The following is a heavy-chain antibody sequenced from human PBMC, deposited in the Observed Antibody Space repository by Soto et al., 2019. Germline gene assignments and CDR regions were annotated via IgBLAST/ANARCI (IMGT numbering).Heavy chain of an antibody. V-gene: IGHV4-59*01. CDR3: ARDYYYYYGMDV. J-gene: IGHJ6*02. CDR2: IYYSGST. Sequence: PSETLSLTCSVSGGSISGYYWIWIRQPPGKGLEWIGYIYYSGSTNYNPSLKSRVTISVDTSKNQFSLKLSSVTAADTAVYYCARDYYYYYGMDVWGQGTTVTVSS. CDR1: GGSISGYY.